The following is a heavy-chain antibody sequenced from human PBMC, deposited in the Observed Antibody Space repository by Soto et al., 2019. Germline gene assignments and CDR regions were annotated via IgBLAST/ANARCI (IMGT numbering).Heavy chain of an antibody. CDR1: GYTFTRHY. V-gene: IGHV1-46*01. Sequence: EASVKVSCKASGYTFTRHYMHWVRQAPGQGLEWMGIINPSGGSTSYAQNFQGRVTMTRDTSTSTVYMELSSLRSEDTAVYYCAREESGSYCCYGYWGQGTLVTV. CDR3: AREESGSYCCYGY. J-gene: IGHJ4*02. D-gene: IGHD1-26*01. CDR2: INPSGGST.